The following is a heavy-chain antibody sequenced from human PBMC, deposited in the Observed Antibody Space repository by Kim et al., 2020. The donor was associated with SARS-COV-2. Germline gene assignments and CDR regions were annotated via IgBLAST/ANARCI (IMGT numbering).Heavy chain of an antibody. Sequence: GGSLRLSCAASGITFSTYNMNWVRQAPGKGLEWVSYISSSSSTIYYADSVRGRFTISRDNAENSMFLQMESLRAEDTAVYYCARLDSPNYWGQGTLVTVS. V-gene: IGHV3-48*04. D-gene: IGHD3-22*01. CDR1: GITFSTYN. CDR3: ARLDSPNY. J-gene: IGHJ4*02. CDR2: ISSSSSTI.